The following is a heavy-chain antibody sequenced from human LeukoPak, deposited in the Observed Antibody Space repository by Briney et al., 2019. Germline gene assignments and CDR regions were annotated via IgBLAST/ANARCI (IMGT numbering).Heavy chain of an antibody. CDR3: ATRSQKEEYYYYYYMDV. CDR2: ISAYNGNT. V-gene: IGHV1-18*01. CDR1: GYTFTSYG. D-gene: IGHD4-17*01. Sequence: ASVKVSCKVSGYTFTSYGISWVRQAPGQGLEWMGWISAYNGNTSYAQKLQGRVTMTTDTSTSTAYMELSSLRSEDTAVYYCATRSQKEEYYYYYYMDVWGKGTTVTVSS. J-gene: IGHJ6*03.